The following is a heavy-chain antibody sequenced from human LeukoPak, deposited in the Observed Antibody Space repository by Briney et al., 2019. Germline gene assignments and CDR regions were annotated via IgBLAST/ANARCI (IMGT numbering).Heavy chain of an antibody. V-gene: IGHV3-21*04. Sequence: GGSLRLSCAASGFTFSSYGMHWVRQAPGKGLEWVSSISSSSSYIYYADSVKGRFTISRDNSKNTLYLQMNSLRAEDTAVYYCAKGRGLKYSSGFDYWGQGTLVTVSS. D-gene: IGHD6-19*01. CDR2: ISSSSSYI. J-gene: IGHJ4*02. CDR1: GFTFSSYG. CDR3: AKGRGLKYSSGFDY.